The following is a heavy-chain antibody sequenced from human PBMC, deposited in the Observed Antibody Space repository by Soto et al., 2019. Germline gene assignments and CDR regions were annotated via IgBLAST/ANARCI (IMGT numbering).Heavy chain of an antibody. D-gene: IGHD6-6*01. Sequence: GGSLRLSCAASGFTFSSYAMSWVRQAPGKGLEWVSAISGSGGSTYYADSVKGRFTISRDNSKNTLYLQMNSLRAEDTAVYYCAKDSSSRVRAPYDYWGQGTLVTVSS. CDR2: ISGSGGST. CDR1: GFTFSSYA. J-gene: IGHJ4*02. V-gene: IGHV3-23*01. CDR3: AKDSSSRVRAPYDY.